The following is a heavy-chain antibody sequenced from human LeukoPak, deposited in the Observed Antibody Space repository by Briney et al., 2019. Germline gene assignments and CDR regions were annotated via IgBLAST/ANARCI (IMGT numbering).Heavy chain of an antibody. D-gene: IGHD1-26*01. Sequence: ASVKVSCKASGYTFTSYDINWVRQAPGQGLEWMGWMNPNSGNTGYAQKFQGRVTMTRNSSIDTAYMELSGLRSEDTAVYYCTRGSLSGSSRDYWGQGTLLTVSS. V-gene: IGHV1-8*01. CDR3: TRGSLSGSSRDY. CDR1: GYTFTSYD. J-gene: IGHJ4*02. CDR2: MNPNSGNT.